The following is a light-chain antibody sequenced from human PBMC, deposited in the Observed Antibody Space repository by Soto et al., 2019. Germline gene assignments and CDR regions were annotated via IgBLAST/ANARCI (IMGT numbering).Light chain of an antibody. Sequence: DIQMTQSPSSLSASVGDRVTITCRASHSISSYLNWYQQKPGKAPKLLIYAVSTLQGGVPPRFSGSGSGTDFTLTISSLQPDDFATYYCQQYNSFYSFGLGTKLEIK. CDR3: QQYNSFYS. CDR2: AVS. V-gene: IGKV1-39*01. CDR1: HSISSY. J-gene: IGKJ2*03.